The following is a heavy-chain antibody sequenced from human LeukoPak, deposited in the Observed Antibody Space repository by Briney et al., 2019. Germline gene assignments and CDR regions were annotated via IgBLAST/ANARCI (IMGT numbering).Heavy chain of an antibody. CDR1: GFSFSSHG. CDR3: ARDRNTDFWSGYYTNYCDY. CDR2: ISYDGSNK. V-gene: IGHV3-30*03. J-gene: IGHJ4*02. D-gene: IGHD3-3*01. Sequence: GGSLRLSCAASGFSFSSHGMHWVRQAPGKGLEWVAVISYDGSNKYYGDSVKGRFTISRDNAKNSLYLQMNSLRAEDTAVYYCARDRNTDFWSGYYTNYCDYWGQGTLVTVSS.